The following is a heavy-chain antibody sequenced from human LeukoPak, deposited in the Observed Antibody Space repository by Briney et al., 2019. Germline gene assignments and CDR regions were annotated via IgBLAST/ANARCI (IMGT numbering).Heavy chain of an antibody. V-gene: IGHV4-39*01. J-gene: IGHJ5*02. CDR3: ARQDYVSSYFDP. D-gene: IGHD4-17*01. CDR1: RDSISRGSYY. CDR2: IYYSGST. Sequence: SETLSLTCTVSRDSISRGSYYWGWIRQPPGKGLEWIGTIYYSGSTYYNPSLKSRVTISVDTAKNYFSLSLRSVTAADTALHYCARQDYVSSYFDPWGQGTLVTVSS.